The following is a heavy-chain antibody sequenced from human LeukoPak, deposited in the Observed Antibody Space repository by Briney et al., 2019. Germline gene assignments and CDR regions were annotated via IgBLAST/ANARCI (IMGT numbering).Heavy chain of an antibody. V-gene: IGHV3-33*01. D-gene: IGHD5-24*01. Sequence: GGSLRLSCATSGFTFTNYGMHWVRRAPGRGLEWVAVMWYDGSNTYYTDSAKGRFTISRDNSKNTLYLQMNSLRVEDTAVYYCTREPVEMATLFGFDYWGQGTLVTVS. CDR2: MWYDGSNT. CDR3: TREPVEMATLFGFDY. CDR1: GFTFTNYG. J-gene: IGHJ4*02.